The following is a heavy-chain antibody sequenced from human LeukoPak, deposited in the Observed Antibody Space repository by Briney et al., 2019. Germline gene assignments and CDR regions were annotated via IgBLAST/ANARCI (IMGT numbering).Heavy chain of an antibody. CDR3: ARDLGGYSDGSYYYYMDV. V-gene: IGHV4-59*12. D-gene: IGHD5-18*01. CDR2: IYDSGST. J-gene: IGHJ6*03. CDR1: GGSFSGYY. Sequence: SETLSLTCAVYGGSFSGYYWSWIRQPPGKGLGWIGNIYDSGSTNYNPSLKSRVTISVDTSKNQFSLKLISVTAADTAVYYCARDLGGYSDGSYYYYMDVWGKGTTVTVSS.